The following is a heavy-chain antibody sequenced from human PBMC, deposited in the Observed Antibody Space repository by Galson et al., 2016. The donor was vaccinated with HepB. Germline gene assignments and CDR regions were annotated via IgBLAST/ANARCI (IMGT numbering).Heavy chain of an antibody. CDR2: IYYSGTT. Sequence: SETLSLTCTVSGGSISSGNYYWSWVRQPPGKRLEWIGDIYYSGTTNYKPSLKSRVTISVDTSKNQFSLRLSSVTAADTDVYYCARMDPALSSGFDYWGQGTLVTVSS. J-gene: IGHJ4*02. D-gene: IGHD3-22*01. CDR1: GGSISSGNYY. CDR3: ARMDPALSSGFDY. V-gene: IGHV4-61*01.